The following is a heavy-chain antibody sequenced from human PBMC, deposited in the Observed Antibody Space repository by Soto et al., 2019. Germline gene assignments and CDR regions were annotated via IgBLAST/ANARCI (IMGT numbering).Heavy chain of an antibody. J-gene: IGHJ5*02. CDR3: ARGQGFSDWFDA. Sequence: SETLSLTCSVSGGSMSSYYWTWIRQPAGKGLEWIGRVYSSGGTHYNSSLKSRVTISLXXXXXXFXLXLXSXTAAXTAVYYCARGQGFSDWFDAWGQGTMVTLSS. D-gene: IGHD3-3*01. CDR1: GGSMSSYY. CDR2: VYSSGGT. V-gene: IGHV4-4*07.